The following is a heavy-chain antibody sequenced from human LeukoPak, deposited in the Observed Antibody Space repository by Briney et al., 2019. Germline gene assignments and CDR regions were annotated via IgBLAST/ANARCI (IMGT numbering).Heavy chain of an antibody. J-gene: IGHJ4*02. V-gene: IGHV3-23*01. CDR3: AKALGGDYVWGSYRLAAYYFDY. D-gene: IGHD3-16*02. CDR2: ISGSGGGT. CDR1: GFTLSSYA. Sequence: PGGSLRLSCAASGFTLSSYAMSWVRQAPGKGLEWVSAISGSGGGTYYADSVKGRFTISRDNSKNTLYLQMNSLRAEDTAVYYCAKALGGDYVWGSYRLAAYYFDYWGQGTPVTVSS.